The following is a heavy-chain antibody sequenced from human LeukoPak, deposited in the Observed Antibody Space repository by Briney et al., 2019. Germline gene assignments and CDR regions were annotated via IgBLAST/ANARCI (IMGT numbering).Heavy chain of an antibody. Sequence: SVKVSCKASGGTFSSYAITWVRQAPGQGLEWMGRIIPILGIANYAQKFQGRVTIIADKSTSTAYMELSSLSSEDTAVYYCARDLYSGHEGNAFDIWGQGTMVTVSS. CDR2: IIPILGIA. CDR1: GGTFSSYA. CDR3: ARDLYSGHEGNAFDI. J-gene: IGHJ3*02. D-gene: IGHD5-12*01. V-gene: IGHV1-69*04.